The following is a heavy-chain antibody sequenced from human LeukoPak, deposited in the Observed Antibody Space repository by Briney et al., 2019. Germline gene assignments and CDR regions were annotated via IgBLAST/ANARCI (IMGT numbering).Heavy chain of an antibody. J-gene: IGHJ5*02. Sequence: SQTLSLTCVVSGGSIRSGGYSWSWIRQPPGKGLEWIGYIYYSGSTYYNPSLKSRVTISVDTSKNQFSLKLSSVTAADTAVYYCARESNYHGSGTGWFDPWGQGTLVTVSS. V-gene: IGHV4-30-4*07. CDR3: ARESNYHGSGTGWFDP. CDR1: GGSIRSGGYS. CDR2: IYYSGST. D-gene: IGHD3-10*01.